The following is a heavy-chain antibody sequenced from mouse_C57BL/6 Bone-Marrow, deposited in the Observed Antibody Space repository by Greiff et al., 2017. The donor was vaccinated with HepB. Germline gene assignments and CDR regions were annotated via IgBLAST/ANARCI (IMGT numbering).Heavy chain of an antibody. CDR1: GYTFTDHT. Sequence: VQLVESDAELVKPGASVKISCKVSGYTFTDHTIHWMKQRPEQGLEWIGYIYPRDGSTKYNEKFKGKATLTADKSSSTAYMQLNSLTSEDSAVYFCARRRRLLRGAMDYWGQGTSVTVSS. CDR2: IYPRDGST. V-gene: IGHV1-78*01. D-gene: IGHD1-1*01. J-gene: IGHJ4*01. CDR3: ARRRRLLRGAMDY.